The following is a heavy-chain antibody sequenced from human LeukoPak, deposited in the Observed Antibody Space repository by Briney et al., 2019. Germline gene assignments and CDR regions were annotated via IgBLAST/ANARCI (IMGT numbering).Heavy chain of an antibody. D-gene: IGHD6-19*01. CDR1: GGSISSYY. CDR3: AGLAVAGTDYYYGMDV. V-gene: IGHV4-34*01. Sequence: PSETLSLTCTVSGGSISSYYWSWIRQPPGKGLEWIGEINHSGSTNYNPSLKSRVTISVDTSKDQFSLKLSSVTAADTAVYYCAGLAVAGTDYYYGMDVWGQGTTVTVSS. J-gene: IGHJ6*02. CDR2: INHSGST.